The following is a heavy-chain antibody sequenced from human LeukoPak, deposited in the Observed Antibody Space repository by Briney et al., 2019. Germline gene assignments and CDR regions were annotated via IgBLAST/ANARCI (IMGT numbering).Heavy chain of an antibody. D-gene: IGHD5-12*01. CDR2: NADGKNT. CDR1: GFTFSSFW. Sequence: GGSLRLSCAASGFTFSSFWMHWVRQVPGEGLVWVSLNADGKNTTYADSVKGRFTISRDNAKNTLYLQMSSLRAEDTAIYYCVYSGYDWTYYFDWWGQGTLVTVSS. CDR3: VYSGYDWTYYFDW. J-gene: IGHJ4*02. V-gene: IGHV3-74*01.